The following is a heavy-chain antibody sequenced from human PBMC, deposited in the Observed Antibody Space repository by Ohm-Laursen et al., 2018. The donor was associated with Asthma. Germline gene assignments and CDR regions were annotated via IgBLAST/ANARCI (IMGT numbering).Heavy chain of an antibody. V-gene: IGHV1-8*01. J-gene: IGHJ5*02. Sequence: ASVKVSCKASGYTFTSYDINWVRQATGQGLGWMGWMNPNSGNTGYAQKFQGRVTMTRNTSISTAYMELSSLRSEDTAVYYCATTGYSSSWANWFDPWGQGTLVTVSS. CDR1: GYTFTSYD. D-gene: IGHD6-13*01. CDR3: ATTGYSSSWANWFDP. CDR2: MNPNSGNT.